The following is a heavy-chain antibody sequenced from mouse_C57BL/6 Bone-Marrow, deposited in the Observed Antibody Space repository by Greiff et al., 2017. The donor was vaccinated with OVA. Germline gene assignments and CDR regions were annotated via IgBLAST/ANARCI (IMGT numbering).Heavy chain of an antibody. CDR2: ISDGGSYT. CDR1: GFTFSSYA. D-gene: IGHD2-2*01. V-gene: IGHV5-4*01. J-gene: IGHJ2*01. Sequence: EVQLMESGGGLVKPGGSLKLSCAASGFTFSSYAMSWVRQTPEKRLEWVATISDGGSYTYYPDNVKGRFTISRDNAKNNLYLQMSHLKSEDTAMYYCARDGYYGDYWGQGTTLTVSS. CDR3: ARDGYYGDY.